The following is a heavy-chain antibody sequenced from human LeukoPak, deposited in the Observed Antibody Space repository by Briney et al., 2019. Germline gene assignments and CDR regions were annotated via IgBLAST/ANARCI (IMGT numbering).Heavy chain of an antibody. D-gene: IGHD4-17*01. Sequence: GRSLRLSCAASGFTFDDYAMHWVRQAPGKGREWVSGISWNSGSIGYADSVKGRFTISRDNAKTSLYLQMNSLRAEDTALYYCAKASYGDYGNCDYWGQGTLVTVSS. J-gene: IGHJ4*02. CDR1: GFTFDDYA. CDR2: ISWNSGSI. V-gene: IGHV3-9*01. CDR3: AKASYGDYGNCDY.